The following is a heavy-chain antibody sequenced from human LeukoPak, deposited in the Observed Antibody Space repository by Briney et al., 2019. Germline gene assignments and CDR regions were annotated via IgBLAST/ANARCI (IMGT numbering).Heavy chain of an antibody. D-gene: IGHD2-2*01. Sequence: GGSLRLSCAASGFTFSSYGMHWVRQAPGKGLEWVAVISYDGSNKYYADSVKGRFTISRDNSKNTLYLQMNSLRAEDTAVYYCAKAGGLRYCSSTSCYAGFDYWGQGTLVTVSS. CDR3: AKAGGLRYCSSTSCYAGFDY. CDR2: ISYDGSNK. V-gene: IGHV3-30*18. CDR1: GFTFSSYG. J-gene: IGHJ4*02.